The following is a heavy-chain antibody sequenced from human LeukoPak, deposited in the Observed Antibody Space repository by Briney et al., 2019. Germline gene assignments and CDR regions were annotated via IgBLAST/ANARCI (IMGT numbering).Heavy chain of an antibody. CDR3: ARGVFGTYYFDY. Sequence: SETLSHTCTVSGGSISSYYWSWIRQPPGKGLEWIGYIYYSGSTNYNPSLKSRVTISVDTSKNQFSLKLSSVTAADTAVYYCARGVFGTYYFDYWGQGTLVTVSS. CDR2: IYYSGST. D-gene: IGHD3-16*01. V-gene: IGHV4-59*01. J-gene: IGHJ4*02. CDR1: GGSISSYY.